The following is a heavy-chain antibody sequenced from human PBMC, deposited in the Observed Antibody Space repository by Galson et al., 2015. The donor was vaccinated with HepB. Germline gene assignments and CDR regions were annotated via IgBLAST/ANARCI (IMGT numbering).Heavy chain of an antibody. J-gene: IGHJ6*03. Sequence: SVKVSCKASGYTFTSYYMHWVRQAPGQGLEWMGIINPSGGSTSYAQKFQGRVTMTRDTSTSTVYMELSSLRSEDTAVYYCARDNESRNYYYYYMDVWGKGTPVTVSS. CDR3: ARDNESRNYYYYYMDV. D-gene: IGHD1-1*01. CDR2: INPSGGST. CDR1: GYTFTSYY. V-gene: IGHV1-46*01.